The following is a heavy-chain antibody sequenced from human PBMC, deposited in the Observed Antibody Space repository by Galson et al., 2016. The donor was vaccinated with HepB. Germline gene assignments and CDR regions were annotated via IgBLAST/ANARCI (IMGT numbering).Heavy chain of an antibody. Sequence: SLRLSCAASGFTYSDYAMSWVRQAPGKGLEWVSVISGSGGNTFYGDSVKGRFNISRDNSQNTLDLQMNSLTPEDTAIYYCAKVFDYLNGWIDQWGQGTLVTVSS. CDR2: ISGSGGNT. CDR1: GFTYSDYA. J-gene: IGHJ4*02. CDR3: AKVFDYLNGWIDQ. D-gene: IGHD6-19*01. V-gene: IGHV3-23*01.